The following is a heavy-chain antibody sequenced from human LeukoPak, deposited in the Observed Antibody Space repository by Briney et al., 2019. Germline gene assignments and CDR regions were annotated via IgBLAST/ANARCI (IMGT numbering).Heavy chain of an antibody. Sequence: GASVKVSCKASGYTFTSYYMHWVRQAPGQGLEWMGGIIPIFGTANYAQKFQGRVTITADESTSTAYMELSSLRSEDTAVYYCARDSAPLIAAAGGRDYYGMDVWGQGTTVTVSS. CDR1: GYTFTSYY. CDR3: ARDSAPLIAAAGGRDYYGMDV. D-gene: IGHD6-13*01. J-gene: IGHJ6*02. V-gene: IGHV1-69*13. CDR2: IIPIFGTA.